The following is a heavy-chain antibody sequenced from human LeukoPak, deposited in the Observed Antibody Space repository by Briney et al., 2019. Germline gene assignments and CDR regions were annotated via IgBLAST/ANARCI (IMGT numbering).Heavy chain of an antibody. CDR3: ARGAGYCSSTSCDFDY. J-gene: IGHJ4*02. D-gene: IGHD2-2*01. V-gene: IGHV4-34*01. CDR2: INHSGST. CDR1: GGSLSGYY. Sequence: PSETLSLTCAVYGGSLSGYYWSWIRQPPGKGLEWIGEINHSGSTNYNPSLKSRVTISVDTSKNQFSLKLSSVTAADTAVYYCARGAGYCSSTSCDFDYWGQGTLVTVSS.